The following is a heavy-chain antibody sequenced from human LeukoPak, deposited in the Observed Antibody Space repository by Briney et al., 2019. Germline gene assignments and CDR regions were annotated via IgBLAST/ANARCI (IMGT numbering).Heavy chain of an antibody. CDR1: GFTFDIYA. CDR3: AKDRQGFGFGEQLDYYYMDV. CDR2: MSYDGSNK. V-gene: IGHV3-30*04. Sequence: GGSLRLSCAASGFTFDIYAMHWVRQAPGKGLEWVAVMSYDGSNKYYADSVKGRFTISRDNSQNTVYLQMNSLRAEDTAVYYCAKDRQGFGFGEQLDYYYMDVWGKGTTVTVSS. D-gene: IGHD3-10*01. J-gene: IGHJ6*03.